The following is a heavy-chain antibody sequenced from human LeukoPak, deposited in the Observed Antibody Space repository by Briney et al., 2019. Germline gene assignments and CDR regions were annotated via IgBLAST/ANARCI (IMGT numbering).Heavy chain of an antibody. J-gene: IGHJ6*03. Sequence: SETLSLTCTVSGDSISNPYYWGWIRQPPGKGLEWIGSISHSGSTFYTPSLRSRVTISLDTSKNQFSLKLNSVTAADTAVYYCARDTWKDYCYYFMDVWGKGTTVTVSS. V-gene: IGHV4-38-2*02. CDR1: GDSISNPYY. CDR2: ISHSGST. D-gene: IGHD1-1*01. CDR3: ARDTWKDYCYYFMDV.